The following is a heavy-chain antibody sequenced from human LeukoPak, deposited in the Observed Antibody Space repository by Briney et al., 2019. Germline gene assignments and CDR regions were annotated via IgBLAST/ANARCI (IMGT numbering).Heavy chain of an antibody. CDR1: GYTFTNNF. J-gene: IGHJ4*02. CDR2: INPSGDNT. CDR3: ARDVDWSLDY. V-gene: IGHV1-46*01. D-gene: IGHD3/OR15-3a*01. Sequence: ASVKVSCKASGYTFTNNFMHWVRQAPGQGLEWMGIINPSGDNTWYAQKFQGRVTMTRDMATSTDYMEVSSLRSEDTAVYYCARDVDWSLDYWGQGTLVTVSS.